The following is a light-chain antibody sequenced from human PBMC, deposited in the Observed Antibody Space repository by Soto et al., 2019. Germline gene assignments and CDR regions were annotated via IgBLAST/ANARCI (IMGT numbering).Light chain of an antibody. CDR3: QQYNNWPKTWT. V-gene: IGKV3-15*01. CDR1: QSVSSN. Sequence: EIVIAQSPATLSVSPGERATLSCRAIQSVSSNLARYQQKPGQAPRLLIYGAATRATGIPARFSGSGSGTEFTLTISSLQSEDFAVYYCQQYNNWPKTWTFGQGTKVDI. CDR2: GAA. J-gene: IGKJ1*01.